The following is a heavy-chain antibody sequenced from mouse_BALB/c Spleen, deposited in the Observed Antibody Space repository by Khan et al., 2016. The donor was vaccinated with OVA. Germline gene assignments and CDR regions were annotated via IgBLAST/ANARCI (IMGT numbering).Heavy chain of an antibody. CDR3: VKDGAYHRSDGWFAY. J-gene: IGHJ3*01. Sequence: QVHVKQSGAELARPGASVKMSCKASGYTFTSYTIHWIKLRPGQGLEWIGYINPSNGYTNYNQKFKDKATLTADKSSTPAYMELRSMTSDDSALYTCVKDGAYHRSDGWFAYWGQGTLVTVSA. V-gene: IGHV1-4*01. D-gene: IGHD2-14*01. CDR1: GYTFTSYT. CDR2: INPSNGYT.